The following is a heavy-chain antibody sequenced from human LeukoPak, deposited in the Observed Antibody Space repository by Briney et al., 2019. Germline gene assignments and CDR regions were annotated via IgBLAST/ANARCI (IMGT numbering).Heavy chain of an antibody. J-gene: IGHJ4*02. Sequence: PSETLSHTSTVSRGSISGSIRRYYWGWLRQPPGKGLEWIGYISSSGTVNANPSLRSRGTISVDTCKNQFFLNLSSVSAADTAVDYCARIPRGYSGAYYFDYWGQGTQVTVSP. D-gene: IGHD5-12*01. CDR3: ARIPRGYSGAYYFDY. CDR1: RGSISGSIRRYY. V-gene: IGHV4-61*05. CDR2: ISSSGTV.